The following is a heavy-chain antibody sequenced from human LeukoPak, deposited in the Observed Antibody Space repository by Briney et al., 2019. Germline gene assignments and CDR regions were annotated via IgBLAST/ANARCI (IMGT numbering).Heavy chain of an antibody. CDR3: AREQNGVRGY. CDR1: GFTVSGNY. Sequence: GGSLRLSCAVSGFTVSGNYITWVRQAPGKGLEWVSVIYANGNTYYADSMQGRLAISRDKSKNTVFLQMSSLRAEDTAMYYCAREQNGVRGYWGQGTLVTVSS. CDR2: IYANGNT. D-gene: IGHD3-3*01. J-gene: IGHJ4*02. V-gene: IGHV3-53*01.